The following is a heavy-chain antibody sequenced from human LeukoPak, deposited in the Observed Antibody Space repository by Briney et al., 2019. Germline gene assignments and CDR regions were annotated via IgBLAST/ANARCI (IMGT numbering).Heavy chain of an antibody. D-gene: IGHD2-21*02. V-gene: IGHV3-30*18. Sequence: GGSLRLSCAASGFTFSSYGMHWVRQAPGKGLEWVAVISYDGSNKYYADSVKGRFTISRDNSKNTLYLQMNSLRAEDTAVYYCAKDALHCGVDCYHPGAFDIWGQGTMVTVSS. J-gene: IGHJ3*02. CDR2: ISYDGSNK. CDR1: GFTFSSYG. CDR3: AKDALHCGVDCYHPGAFDI.